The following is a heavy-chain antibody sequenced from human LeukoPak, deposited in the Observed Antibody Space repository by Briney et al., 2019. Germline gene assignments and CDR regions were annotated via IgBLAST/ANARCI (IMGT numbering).Heavy chain of an antibody. CDR3: ARDSPGYGGYSY. D-gene: IGHD5-12*01. Sequence: GGSLRLSCTPSGFTFSRYWMTWVRHAPGKGLEWVANIKENGSAKYYVDSMKGRFTISRDNAKNSLYLQINSLRAEDTAVYYCARDSPGYGGYSYWGQGTLVTVSS. J-gene: IGHJ4*02. V-gene: IGHV3-7*04. CDR1: GFTFSRYW. CDR2: IKENGSAK.